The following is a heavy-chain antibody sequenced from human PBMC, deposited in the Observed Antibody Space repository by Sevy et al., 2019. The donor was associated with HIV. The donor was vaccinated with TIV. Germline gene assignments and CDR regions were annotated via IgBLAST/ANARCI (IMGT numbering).Heavy chain of an antibody. CDR2: TRNKADSYTT. CDR3: ATHAGIAAAGRVFDY. J-gene: IGHJ4*02. CDR1: GFTFSDHY. D-gene: IGHD6-13*01. V-gene: IGHV3-72*01. Sequence: GGYLRLSCAASGFTFSDHYMEWVRQAPGKGLEWVGRTRNKADSYTTEYAASVKGRFTISRDDSKNSLYLQMNSLKTEETAVYYCATHAGIAAAGRVFDYWGQGSLVTVSS.